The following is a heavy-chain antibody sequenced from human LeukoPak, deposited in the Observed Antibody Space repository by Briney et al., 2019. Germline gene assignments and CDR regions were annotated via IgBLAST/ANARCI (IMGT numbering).Heavy chain of an antibody. D-gene: IGHD6-19*01. CDR3: ARSIAVAGTVGSGLDY. V-gene: IGHV4-59*01. J-gene: IGHJ4*02. CDR1: GGSISSYY. CDR2: IYYSGST. Sequence: SETLSLTCTVSGGSISSYYWSWIRQPPGKGLEWIGYIYYSGSTNYNPSLKSRVTISVDTSKNQFSLKLSSVTAADTAVYYCARSIAVAGTVGSGLDYWAQGTLVTVSS.